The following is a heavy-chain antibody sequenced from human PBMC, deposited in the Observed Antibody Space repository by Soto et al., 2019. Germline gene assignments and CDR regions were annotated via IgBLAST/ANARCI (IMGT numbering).Heavy chain of an antibody. D-gene: IGHD3-10*01. CDR1: GFTFSSYS. V-gene: IGHV3-21*01. Sequence: EVQLVESGGGLVKPGGSLRLSCAASGFTFSSYSMNWVRQAPGKGLEWVSSISSSRSYIYYADSVRGRFTISRDDATNSPYLQMNSLRAEDKAVYYCARDPSMVRGENWYFDLWGRGTLVTVSS. CDR3: ARDPSMVRGENWYFDL. CDR2: ISSSRSYI. J-gene: IGHJ2*01.